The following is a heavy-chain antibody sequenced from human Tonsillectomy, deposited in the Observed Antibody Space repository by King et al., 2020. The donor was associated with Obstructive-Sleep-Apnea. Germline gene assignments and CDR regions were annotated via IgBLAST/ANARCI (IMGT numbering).Heavy chain of an antibody. D-gene: IGHD3-3*01. Sequence: VQLQQWGAGLLKPSETLSLTCAVYGGSFSGYYWTWIRQPPGKGLEWIGEINHSGSTNYNPSLKSRVTISVHTSKNQFSLKLTSVTAADTAVYYCTRGLETTICGVVVNFDSWGQGTLAT. V-gene: IGHV4-34*01. CDR1: GGSFSGYY. J-gene: IGHJ4*02. CDR2: INHSGST. CDR3: TRGLETTICGVVVNFDS.